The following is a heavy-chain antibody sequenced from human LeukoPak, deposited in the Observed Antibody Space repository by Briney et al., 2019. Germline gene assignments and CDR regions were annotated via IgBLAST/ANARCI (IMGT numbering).Heavy chain of an antibody. CDR1: GFTVSSNY. D-gene: IGHD6-13*01. Sequence: GGSLRLSCAASGFTVSSNYVIWVRQAPGKGLEWVSVLYSGGTTYYADSVEGRFTISRDNSKNTLYLQMNSLRVEDTAVYYCAVPGIVASGTIDYWGQGTLVTVSS. CDR2: LYSGGTT. J-gene: IGHJ4*02. V-gene: IGHV3-66*01. CDR3: AVPGIVASGTIDY.